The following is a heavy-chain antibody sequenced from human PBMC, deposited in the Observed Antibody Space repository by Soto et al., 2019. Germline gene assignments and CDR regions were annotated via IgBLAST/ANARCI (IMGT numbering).Heavy chain of an antibody. Sequence: EVQLLESGGGLVQPGESLRLSCAASGFSFSSYAMSWVRQAPGKGLEWVSAISGSGGSTHYADSVKGRFTISRDNSKNTLYLQMNSLRAEDTAVYYCGKIAVDVGGQFDYWGQGTLVTVSS. J-gene: IGHJ4*02. V-gene: IGHV3-23*01. CDR3: GKIAVDVGGQFDY. CDR1: GFSFSSYA. CDR2: ISGSGGST. D-gene: IGHD6-19*01.